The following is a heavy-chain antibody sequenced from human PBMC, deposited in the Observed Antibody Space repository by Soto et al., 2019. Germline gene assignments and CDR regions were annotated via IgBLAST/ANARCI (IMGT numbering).Heavy chain of an antibody. CDR2: ISSSSSTI. D-gene: IGHD3-3*01. Sequence: GGSLRLSCAASGFTFSSYSMNWVRQAPGKGLEWVSYISSSSSTIYYADSVKGRFTISRDNAKNSLYLQMNSLRDEDTAVYYCAREGPEIFGVVIIPFDYWGQGTLVTVSS. CDR3: AREGPEIFGVVIIPFDY. J-gene: IGHJ4*02. V-gene: IGHV3-48*02. CDR1: GFTFSSYS.